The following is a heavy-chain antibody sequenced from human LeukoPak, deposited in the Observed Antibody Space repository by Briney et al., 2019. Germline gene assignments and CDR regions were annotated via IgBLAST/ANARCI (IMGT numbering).Heavy chain of an antibody. CDR3: AIFSVGGVPRGYSGYDGGRFDY. J-gene: IGHJ4*02. D-gene: IGHD5-12*01. Sequence: SVKVSCKASGGTFSSYAISWVRQAPGQVLEWMGGIIPIFGTANYAQKFQGRVTITADESTSTAYMELSSLRSEDTAVYYCAIFSVGGVPRGYSGYDGGRFDYWGQGTLVTVSS. CDR1: GGTFSSYA. V-gene: IGHV1-69*13. CDR2: IIPIFGTA.